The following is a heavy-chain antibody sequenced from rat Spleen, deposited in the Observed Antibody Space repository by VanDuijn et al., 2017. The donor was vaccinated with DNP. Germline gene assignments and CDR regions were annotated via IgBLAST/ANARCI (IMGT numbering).Heavy chain of an antibody. D-gene: IGHD4-3*01. Sequence: EVQLVESGGDLVQPGRSLKLSCAASGFTFSDYAMAWVRQAPKKGLEWVATISYDGSRTYYGDSVKGRFTISRDNARNTLYLHMNSLRSEDMATYFCARHSEYWGAYYFDYWGQGVMVTVSS. V-gene: IGHV5-22*01. CDR2: ISYDGSRT. CDR3: ARHSEYWGAYYFDY. CDR1: GFTFSDYA. J-gene: IGHJ2*01.